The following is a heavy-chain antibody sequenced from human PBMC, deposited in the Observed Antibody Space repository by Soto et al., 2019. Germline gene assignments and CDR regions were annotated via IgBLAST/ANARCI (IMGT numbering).Heavy chain of an antibody. J-gene: IGHJ5*02. V-gene: IGHV4-59*01. CDR2: IYYTGIT. Sequence: WTWIRQSPGKGLEWVCYIYYTGITNYNPSLKRRVTISLDRSKNQFSLKLDSVTAADTAVYYCARALDYDFWGGRNWFDPWGQGTLVTVSS. D-gene: IGHD3-3*01. CDR3: ARALDYDFWGGRNWFDP.